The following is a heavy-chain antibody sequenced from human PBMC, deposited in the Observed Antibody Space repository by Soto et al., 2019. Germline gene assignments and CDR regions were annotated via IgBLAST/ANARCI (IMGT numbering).Heavy chain of an antibody. CDR3: ARRWGRTFDY. CDR2: IHYSGST. J-gene: IGHJ4*02. V-gene: IGHV4-39*07. CDR1: GASISIGTDY. D-gene: IGHD7-27*01. Sequence: SETLSLTCSVSGASISIGTDYWGWIRQPPGKGLEWIGNIHYSGSTYYNPSLKSRLTISLDSAENQFSLKLSSVTAADTAVYYCARRWGRTFDYWGQGTLVTVSS.